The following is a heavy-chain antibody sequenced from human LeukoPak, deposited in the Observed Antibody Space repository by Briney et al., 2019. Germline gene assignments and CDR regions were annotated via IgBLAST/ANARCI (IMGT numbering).Heavy chain of an antibody. V-gene: IGHV3-74*01. CDR3: VRVYRYGFDY. CDR1: GFTFRSYW. J-gene: IGHJ4*02. CDR2: IRSDGSTS. D-gene: IGHD5-18*01. Sequence: GGSLRLSSAASGFTFRSYWMHWVRQAPGKGLVWVSHIRSDGSTSSYADSVKGRFTISRDNAKNTLYLQMNSLRAEDTAVYYCVRVYRYGFDYWGPGNLVTVSS.